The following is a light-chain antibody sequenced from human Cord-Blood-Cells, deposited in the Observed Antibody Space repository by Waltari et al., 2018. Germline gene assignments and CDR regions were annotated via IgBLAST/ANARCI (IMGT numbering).Light chain of an antibody. CDR2: DVS. Sequence: QSALTQPRSVSGSPGQSVTISCTGTSSDVGGYNSVSWYQQHPGKAPKLMIYDVSKRPSRVPDRFSGSKSGNTASLTISGLQAEDEADYYCCSYAGSYTYVFGTGTKVTVL. V-gene: IGLV2-11*01. J-gene: IGLJ1*01. CDR1: SSDVGGYNS. CDR3: CSYAGSYTYV.